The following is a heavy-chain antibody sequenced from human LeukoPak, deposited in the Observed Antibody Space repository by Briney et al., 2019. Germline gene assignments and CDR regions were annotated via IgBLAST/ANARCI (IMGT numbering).Heavy chain of an antibody. J-gene: IGHJ3*02. CDR3: AKGNVVVVAATAFDI. Sequence: GRSLRLSCAASGFTFDDYAMHWVRQAPGKGPEWVSGISWNSGSIGYADSVKGRFTISRDNAKNSLYLQMNSLRAEDTALYYCAKGNVVVVAATAFDIWGQGTMVTVSS. CDR2: ISWNSGSI. CDR1: GFTFDDYA. V-gene: IGHV3-9*01. D-gene: IGHD2-15*01.